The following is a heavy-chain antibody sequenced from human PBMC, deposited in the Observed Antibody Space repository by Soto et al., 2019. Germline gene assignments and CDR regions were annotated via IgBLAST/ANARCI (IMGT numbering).Heavy chain of an antibody. V-gene: IGHV4-34*01. CDR1: GGSFSGYY. CDR3: ARVIAAASNFDY. J-gene: IGHJ4*02. CDR2: INHSGST. Sequence: SETLSLTCTVSGGSFSGYYWSWIRQPPGKGLEWIGEINHSGSTNYNPSLKSRVTISVDTSKNQFSLKLSSVTAADTAVYYCARVIAAASNFDYWGQGTLVTVSS. D-gene: IGHD6-13*01.